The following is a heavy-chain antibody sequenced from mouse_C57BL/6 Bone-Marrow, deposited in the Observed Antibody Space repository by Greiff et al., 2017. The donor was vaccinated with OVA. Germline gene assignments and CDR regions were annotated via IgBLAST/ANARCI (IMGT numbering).Heavy chain of an antibody. CDR2: ISSGGDYI. CDR3: TRDPSIYYYGSSPYYAMDY. D-gene: IGHD1-1*01. Sequence: EVQVVESGEGLVKPGGSLKLSCAASGFTFSSYAMSWVRQTPEKRLELVAYISSGGDYIYYADTVKGRFPISRDNARNTLYLQMSSLKSEDTAMYYCTRDPSIYYYGSSPYYAMDYWGQGTSVTVSS. CDR1: GFTFSSYA. J-gene: IGHJ4*01. V-gene: IGHV5-9-1*02.